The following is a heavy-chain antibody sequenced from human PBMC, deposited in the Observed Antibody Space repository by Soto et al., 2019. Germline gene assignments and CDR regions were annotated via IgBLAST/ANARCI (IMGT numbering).Heavy chain of an antibody. CDR3: ARHFSSGWEYFDS. Sequence: QLQLQESGPGLVKPSETLSLICTVSGASISSTPYHWGWIRQPPGKRLEWIGSIYYNGRTYFNPSLKSRVTISADTSENQFSLRLTSVTARDTAVYFCARHFSSGWEYFDSWGQGALVTVSS. J-gene: IGHJ4*02. CDR1: GASISSTPYH. D-gene: IGHD6-19*01. V-gene: IGHV4-39*01. CDR2: IYYNGRT.